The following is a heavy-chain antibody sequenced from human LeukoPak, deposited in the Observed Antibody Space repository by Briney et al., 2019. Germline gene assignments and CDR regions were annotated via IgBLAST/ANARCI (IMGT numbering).Heavy chain of an antibody. CDR1: GVSVNSRTFF. Sequence: SETLSLTCSVSGVSVNSRTFFWNWVRQPPGKGLEWIGSVYSTGNVYQSPSLQSRAAISVDASNNSFSLTLQSVTAADTAVYFCVRGAMVSKPGDFWGPGTLVIVSS. J-gene: IGHJ4*02. CDR2: VYSTGNV. D-gene: IGHD2-8*01. V-gene: IGHV4-39*02. CDR3: VRGAMVSKPGDF.